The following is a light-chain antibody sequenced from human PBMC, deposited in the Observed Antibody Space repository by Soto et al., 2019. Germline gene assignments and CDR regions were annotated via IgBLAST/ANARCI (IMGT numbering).Light chain of an antibody. CDR2: EAS. V-gene: IGKV1-5*01. CDR3: RHYDTSSEPT. J-gene: IGKJ2*01. CDR1: QSIGKY. Sequence: IQMTQSPSTLSASVGDRVSITCRASQSIGKYLAWYQQKPGKAPKILIYEASTLENGVPSRFSGSGSGTDFSRTISSLQPEDFATYYCRHYDTSSEPTFGQGTKLEI.